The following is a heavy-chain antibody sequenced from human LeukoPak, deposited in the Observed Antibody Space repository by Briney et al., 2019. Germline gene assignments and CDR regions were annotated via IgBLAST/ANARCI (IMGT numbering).Heavy chain of an antibody. V-gene: IGHV3-23*01. CDR1: GFTFSKYA. D-gene: IGHD2-21*01. Sequence: PGGSLRLSCAASGFTFSKYAMSWVRQAPGKGLEWVSTVNDRGTGTYYADSVKGRFTISRDNSKNTLYLQMNSLRAEDTAVYYCAKYSNSVSQGAHWGQGTLVTVSS. CDR3: AKYSNSVSQGAH. J-gene: IGHJ4*02. CDR2: VNDRGTGT.